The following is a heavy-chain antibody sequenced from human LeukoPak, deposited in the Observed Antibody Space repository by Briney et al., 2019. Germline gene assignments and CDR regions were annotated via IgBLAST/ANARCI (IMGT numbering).Heavy chain of an antibody. CDR2: MNPNSGNT. D-gene: IGHD3-16*01. J-gene: IGHJ4*02. Sequence: GASVKVSCKASGYTFTSYDINWVRQATGQGLEWMGWMNPNSGNTGYAQKFQGRVTMTRNTSISTAYMELSSLRFEDTAVYYCARTLRGGGALDYWGQGTLVTVSS. V-gene: IGHV1-8*01. CDR1: GYTFTSYD. CDR3: ARTLRGGGALDY.